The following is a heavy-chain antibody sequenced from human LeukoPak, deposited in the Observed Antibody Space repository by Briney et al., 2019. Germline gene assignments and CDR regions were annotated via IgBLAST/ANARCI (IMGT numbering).Heavy chain of an antibody. Sequence: SETLSLTCTAPGGSISSYYWSWIRQPAGNGLEWIGRIYTSGSTNYNPSLKSRVTMSVDTSKNQFSLKLSSVTAADTAVYYCAREGIAVAGSAFDIWGQGTMVTVSS. J-gene: IGHJ3*02. CDR2: IYTSGST. D-gene: IGHD6-19*01. CDR3: AREGIAVAGSAFDI. V-gene: IGHV4-4*07. CDR1: GGSISSYY.